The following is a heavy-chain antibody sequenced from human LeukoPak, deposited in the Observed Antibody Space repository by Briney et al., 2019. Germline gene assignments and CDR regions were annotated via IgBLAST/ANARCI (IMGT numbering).Heavy chain of an antibody. Sequence: SETLSLTCTVSGGSISSSSYYWGWIRQPPGKGLEWIGSGYYSGSNYYNPSLKSRVTISVDTSKNQFSLKLSSVTAADTAVYYCARGIFGVVSDYWGQGTLVTVSS. CDR3: ARGIFGVVSDY. V-gene: IGHV4-39*07. D-gene: IGHD3-3*01. CDR1: GGSISSSSYY. CDR2: GYYSGSN. J-gene: IGHJ4*02.